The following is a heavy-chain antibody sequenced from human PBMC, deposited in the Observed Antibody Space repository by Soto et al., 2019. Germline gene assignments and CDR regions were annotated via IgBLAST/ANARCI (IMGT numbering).Heavy chain of an antibody. D-gene: IGHD3-22*01. Sequence: QVQLQESGPGLVKPSETLSLTCTVSGGSVNSNSYYWSWIRQPPGKGLEWIGYIYYSGSTNYNPSLKSRVTISIDTSKNQFSLELSSVTAADTAVYYCAKYYYDTSSHYSYYSYGLDVWGQGTTVTVSS. CDR1: GGSVNSNSYY. V-gene: IGHV4-61*01. CDR2: IYYSGST. CDR3: AKYYYDTSSHYSYYSYGLDV. J-gene: IGHJ6*02.